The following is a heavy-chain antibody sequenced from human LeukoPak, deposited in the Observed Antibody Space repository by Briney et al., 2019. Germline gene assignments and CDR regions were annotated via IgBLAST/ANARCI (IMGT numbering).Heavy chain of an antibody. J-gene: IGHJ6*02. V-gene: IGHV1-18*01. D-gene: IGHD3-10*01. Sequence: ASVKVSCKASGYTFTSYGISWVRRAPGQGLEWMGWISAYNGNTNYAQKLQGRVTMTTDTSTSTAYMELRSLRSDDTAVYYCARAEYYYGSGSYLAFLDYYYYGMDVWGQGTTVTVSS. CDR1: GYTFTSYG. CDR3: ARAEYYYGSGSYLAFLDYYYYGMDV. CDR2: ISAYNGNT.